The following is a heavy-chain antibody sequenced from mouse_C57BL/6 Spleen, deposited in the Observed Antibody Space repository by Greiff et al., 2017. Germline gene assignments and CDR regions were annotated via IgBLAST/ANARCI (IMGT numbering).Heavy chain of an antibody. CDR3: ARHEGYGSSSWFAY. D-gene: IGHD1-1*01. CDR2: IWSDGST. CDR1: GFSLTSYG. J-gene: IGHJ3*01. Sequence: VQGVESGPGLVAPSQSLSITCTVSGFSLTSYGVHWVRQPPGKGLEWLVVIWSDGSTTYNSALKSRLSISKDNSKSQVFLKMNSLQTDDTAMYYCARHEGYGSSSWFAYWGQGTLVTVSA. V-gene: IGHV2-6-1*01.